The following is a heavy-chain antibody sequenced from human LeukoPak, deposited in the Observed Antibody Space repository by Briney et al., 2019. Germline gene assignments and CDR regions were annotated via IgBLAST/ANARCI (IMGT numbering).Heavy chain of an antibody. J-gene: IGHJ5*02. Sequence: SETLTLTCTVSGGSIGGHHWTWIRQPPGRGLEWIGYIYYSGTTNYNPSLKSRVTISVDTSKNQFSLKLSSVTAADTAVYYCARRMVRGVKSWFDPWGQGTLVTVSS. D-gene: IGHD3-10*01. CDR2: IYYSGTT. CDR3: ARRMVRGVKSWFDP. CDR1: GGSIGGHH. V-gene: IGHV4-59*08.